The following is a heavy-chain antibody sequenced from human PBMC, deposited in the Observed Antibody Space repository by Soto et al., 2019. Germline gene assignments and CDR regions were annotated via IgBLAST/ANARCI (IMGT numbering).Heavy chain of an antibody. J-gene: IGHJ4*02. Sequence: GASVKVSCKVSGYTLSEVSIYWVRQTPGKGLEWMGGFDPENDETSYAQKFQGRVTITADESTSTAYMELSSLRSEDTAVYYCARVPNRGNRGYFDYWGQGTLVTVSS. D-gene: IGHD2-15*01. CDR1: GYTLSEVS. CDR2: FDPENDET. CDR3: ARVPNRGNRGYFDY. V-gene: IGHV1-24*01.